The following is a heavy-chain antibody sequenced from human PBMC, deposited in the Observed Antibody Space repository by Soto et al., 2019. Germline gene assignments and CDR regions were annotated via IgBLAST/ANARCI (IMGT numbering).Heavy chain of an antibody. V-gene: IGHV3-7*01. CDR2: INQDGSEK. D-gene: IGHD6-19*01. J-gene: IGHJ4*02. CDR3: ARDGVEAGLYFDN. CDR1: GFTFRSYW. Sequence: EVQLLESGGGLVQPGGSLRLSCAASGFTFRSYWMSWVRQAPGKGLEWVANINQDGSEKYYVDSVKGRFTISRDNAKNSLFLQVNSLRAEDTAVYYCARDGVEAGLYFDNWGQGTLLTVSS.